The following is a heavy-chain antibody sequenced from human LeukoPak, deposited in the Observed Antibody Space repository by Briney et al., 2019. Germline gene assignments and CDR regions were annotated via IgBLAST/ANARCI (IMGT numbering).Heavy chain of an antibody. CDR2: IYAGVTT. CDR3: VRGKGDSGSYYFDY. Sequence: GGSLRLSCAASGFTFSSYSMNWVRQAPGKGLEWVSVIYAGVTTSYANSVKGRFTISRDDSKNTLYLQVNSLSAEDTAVYYCVRGKGDSGSYYFDYWGQGTLVTVSS. D-gene: IGHD1-26*01. CDR1: GFTFSSYS. J-gene: IGHJ4*02. V-gene: IGHV3-66*01.